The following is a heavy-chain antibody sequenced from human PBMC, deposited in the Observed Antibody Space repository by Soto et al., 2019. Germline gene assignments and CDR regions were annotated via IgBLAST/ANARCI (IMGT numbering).Heavy chain of an antibody. CDR2: FDPEDGET. J-gene: IGHJ6*03. Sequence: ASVKVSCKVSGYTLTELSMHWVRQAPGKGLEWMGGFDPEDGETIYAQKFQGRVTMTEDTSTDTAYMELSSLRSEDTAVYYCATASYRTTMVRGGDYMDVWGKGTTVTVSS. CDR1: GYTLTELS. D-gene: IGHD3-10*01. V-gene: IGHV1-24*01. CDR3: ATASYRTTMVRGGDYMDV.